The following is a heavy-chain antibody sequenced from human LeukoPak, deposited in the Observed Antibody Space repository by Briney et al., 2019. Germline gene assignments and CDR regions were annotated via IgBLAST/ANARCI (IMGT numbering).Heavy chain of an antibody. CDR3: ARGHDSSGYVSNWFDP. V-gene: IGHV3-64*01. Sequence: GGSLRLSCAASGLTFSSYAMHWVRQAPGKGLEYVSAISSNGGSTYYANSVKGRFTISRDNSKNTLYLQMGSLRAEDMAVYYCARGHDSSGYVSNWFDPWGQGTLVTVSS. D-gene: IGHD3-22*01. J-gene: IGHJ5*02. CDR1: GLTFSSYA. CDR2: ISSNGGST.